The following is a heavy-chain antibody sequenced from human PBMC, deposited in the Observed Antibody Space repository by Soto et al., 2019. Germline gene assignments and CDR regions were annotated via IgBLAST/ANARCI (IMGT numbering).Heavy chain of an antibody. Sequence: QVQLQESGPGLVKPSETLSLTCTVSGGSISSYYWSWIRQPPGKGLEWIGYIYYSGSTNYNPSLMSRVFISVDTSKNQSSLKLNSVTAADTAVYYCARSYSNYVRYWGQGTLVTVSS. D-gene: IGHD4-4*01. CDR3: ARSYSNYVRY. V-gene: IGHV4-59*01. J-gene: IGHJ4*02. CDR2: IYYSGST. CDR1: GGSISSYY.